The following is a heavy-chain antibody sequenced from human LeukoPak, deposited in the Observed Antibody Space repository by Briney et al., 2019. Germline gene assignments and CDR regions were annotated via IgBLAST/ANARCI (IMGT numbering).Heavy chain of an antibody. D-gene: IGHD6-19*01. CDR1: GFIFSYYS. CDR2: INSNSNYM. Sequence: GGSLRLSCAASGFIFSYYSMNWVRQAPGKGLEWVSSINSNSNYMSYADSVKGRFTISRDNAKNSLYLQMTSLRAEDTAVYYCARHAPKGIAVAGIDYWGQGTLVTVSS. J-gene: IGHJ4*02. CDR3: ARHAPKGIAVAGIDY. V-gene: IGHV3-21*01.